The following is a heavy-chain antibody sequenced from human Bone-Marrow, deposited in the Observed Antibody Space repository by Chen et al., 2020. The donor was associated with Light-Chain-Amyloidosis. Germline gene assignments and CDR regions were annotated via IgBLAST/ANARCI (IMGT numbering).Heavy chain of an antibody. CDR3: AKDISYDDILPGYPADAFDI. J-gene: IGHJ3*02. CDR2: ISGSGGSR. D-gene: IGHD3-9*01. Sequence: GGSLRLSCEASGFAFSGYAMSWVRQAPGKGLGWVSTISGSGGSRYYGDSVKGRLTISRDNSKNALFLQMNSLRAEDTAVYYCAKDISYDDILPGYPADAFDIWGQGTMVTVSS. CDR1: GFAFSGYA. V-gene: IGHV3-23*01.